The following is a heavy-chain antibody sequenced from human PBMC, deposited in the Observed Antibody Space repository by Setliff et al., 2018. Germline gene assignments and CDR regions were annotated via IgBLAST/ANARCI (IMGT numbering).Heavy chain of an antibody. J-gene: IGHJ4*02. Sequence: ASVKVSCKASGYTFRSYGINWVRQAPGQGLEWMGWITAYDGNTHYAQKFQGRVTMTADASTSTANMELRGLRSDDTAVYYCTRGPKDFVVLAAAACFDFWGQGTLVTVSS. V-gene: IGHV1-18*01. D-gene: IGHD2-15*01. CDR1: GYTFRSYG. CDR3: TRGPKDFVVLAAAACFDF. CDR2: ITAYDGNT.